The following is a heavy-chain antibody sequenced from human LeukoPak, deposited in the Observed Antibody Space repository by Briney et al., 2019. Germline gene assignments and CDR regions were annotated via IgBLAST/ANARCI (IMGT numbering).Heavy chain of an antibody. CDR2: IYWDDDI. D-gene: IGHD1-26*01. CDR1: GFSLTTRGVG. J-gene: IGHJ4*02. V-gene: IGHV2-5*02. CDR3: AHRGFSGSYHFDY. Sequence: SGPTLVNPTQTLTLTCTFSGFSLTTRGVGVGWIRQPPGKALEWLSLIYWDDDIHYSPSLKSRLTSTKDASKNQVVLTLINTDPVDTATYYCAHRGFSGSYHFDYWGQGALVTVSS.